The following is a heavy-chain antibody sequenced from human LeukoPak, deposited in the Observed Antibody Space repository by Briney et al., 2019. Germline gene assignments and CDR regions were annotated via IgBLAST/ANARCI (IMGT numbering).Heavy chain of an antibody. Sequence: ASVKVSCKASGYTFTGYYMHWVRQAPGQGLEWMGWINPNSGGTNYAQKFQGRVTMTRDTSISTAYMELSRLRSDDTAVYYCARDKGQDGVWGTVVYWGQGTLDTVSS. CDR3: ARDKGQDGVWGTVVY. CDR1: GYTFTGYY. V-gene: IGHV1-2*02. D-gene: IGHD3-16*01. J-gene: IGHJ4*02. CDR2: INPNSGGT.